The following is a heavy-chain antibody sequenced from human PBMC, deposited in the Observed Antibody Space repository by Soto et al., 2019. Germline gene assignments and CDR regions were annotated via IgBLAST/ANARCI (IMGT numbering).Heavy chain of an antibody. D-gene: IGHD2-15*01. V-gene: IGHV4-59*01. CDR1: GDSIRSYY. CDR3: AREGVAAPYYYYGMDV. Sequence: SETLSLTCTVSGDSIRSYYWSWIRQPPGKGLEWVGYISYTGSTHYNPSLKSRVTISADTSKNQFSLKLSSVTTADTALYYCAREGVAAPYYYYGMDVWGQGSTVTVSS. CDR2: ISYTGST. J-gene: IGHJ6*02.